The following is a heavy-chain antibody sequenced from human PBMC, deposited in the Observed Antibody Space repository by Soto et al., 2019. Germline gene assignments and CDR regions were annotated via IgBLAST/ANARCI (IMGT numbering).Heavy chain of an antibody. CDR2: MNTNSGST. Sequence: QVQLVQSGAEVKKPGASVKVSCKASGYTFSTYDIHWVRQATGQGLEWMGWMNTNSGSTGYAQKFQVRVTMTRNTSITTAYMELSSLRSEDTAVYYCARVFGGRGYYYCYAMDVWGQGTAVTVSS. D-gene: IGHD3-16*01. J-gene: IGHJ6*02. CDR1: GYTFSTYD. CDR3: ARVFGGRGYYYCYAMDV. V-gene: IGHV1-8*01.